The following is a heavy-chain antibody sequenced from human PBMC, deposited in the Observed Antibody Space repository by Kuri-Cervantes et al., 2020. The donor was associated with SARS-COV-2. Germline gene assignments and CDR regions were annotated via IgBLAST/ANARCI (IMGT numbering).Heavy chain of an antibody. CDR2: IKQDGSEK. Sequence: GESLKISCAASGFTFSSYSMSWVRQAPGRGLEWVANIKQDGSEKYYVDSVKGRFTISRDNAKNSLYLQMNSLRAEDTAVYYCAREELEYGSGSPYFDYWGQGTLVTVSS. CDR1: GFTFSSYS. V-gene: IGHV3-7*01. CDR3: AREELEYGSGSPYFDY. D-gene: IGHD3-10*01. J-gene: IGHJ4*02.